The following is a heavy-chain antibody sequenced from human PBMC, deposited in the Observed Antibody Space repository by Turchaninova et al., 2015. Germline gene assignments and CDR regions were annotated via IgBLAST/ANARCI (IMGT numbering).Heavy chain of an antibody. D-gene: IGHD3-10*01. CDR1: GDSISSGYY. Sequence: QMQLRESGPGLVKPSETRSLNCDVPGDSISSGYYWGWVRQHPGNGREWIGSGHYTGGTYYNQAVKSRVTISVDTSKNQFSLSLTSVTAADTAMYYCVRHHGIYGSPRLDSWGQGTLVTVSS. V-gene: IGHV4-38-2*01. J-gene: IGHJ1*01. CDR2: GHYTGGT. CDR3: VRHHGIYGSPRLDS.